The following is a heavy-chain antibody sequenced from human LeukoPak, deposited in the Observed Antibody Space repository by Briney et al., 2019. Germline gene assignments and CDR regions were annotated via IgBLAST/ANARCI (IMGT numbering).Heavy chain of an antibody. Sequence: GSLRLSCAASGFTFSSYGMHWVRQAPGKGLEWVAVISHDGSNKYYADSVKGRFTISRDNSKNTLFLQMNSLRAEDTAVYYCAKDDSGSFLAFDCWGQGTLVTVSS. CDR1: GFTFSSYG. D-gene: IGHD1-26*01. J-gene: IGHJ4*02. V-gene: IGHV3-30*18. CDR2: ISHDGSNK. CDR3: AKDDSGSFLAFDC.